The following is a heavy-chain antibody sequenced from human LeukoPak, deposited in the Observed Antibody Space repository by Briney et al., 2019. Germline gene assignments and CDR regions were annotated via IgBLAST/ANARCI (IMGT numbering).Heavy chain of an antibody. J-gene: IGHJ3*02. CDR1: GYTFSRYG. V-gene: IGHV1-18*01. CDR3: ARATYCSSTSCYIRNDASDI. D-gene: IGHD2-2*02. Sequence: ASVKVSCKASGYTFSRYGISWVRQAPGQGLEWMGWISGYNGNTKSAQMVQGRVTMTTDTSTSTAYMELRSLRSDDTAVYYCARATYCSSTSCYIRNDASDIWGQGTMVTVSS. CDR2: ISGYNGNT.